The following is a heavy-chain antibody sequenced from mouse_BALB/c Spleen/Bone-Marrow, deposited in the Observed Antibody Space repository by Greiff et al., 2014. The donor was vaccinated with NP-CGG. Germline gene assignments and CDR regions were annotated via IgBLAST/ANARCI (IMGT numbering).Heavy chain of an antibody. D-gene: IGHD2-2*01. CDR1: GYTFTDYN. Sequence: VQLQQSGAELVKPGASVKISCKASGYTFTDYNMDWVKQSHGKSLEWIGDINPNYGSTNYNQKFKGKATLTVDKSSSTAYMELRSLTSEDTAVYYCARRDGYDSYFDYWGQGTTLTVSS. CDR2: INPNYGST. J-gene: IGHJ2*01. V-gene: IGHV1-18*01. CDR3: ARRDGYDSYFDY.